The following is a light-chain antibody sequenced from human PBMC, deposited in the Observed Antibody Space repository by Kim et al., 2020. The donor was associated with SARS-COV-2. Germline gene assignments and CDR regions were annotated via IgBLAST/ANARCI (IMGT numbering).Light chain of an antibody. J-gene: IGLJ3*02. CDR1: KLGDKY. V-gene: IGLV3-1*01. CDR2: QDN. CDR3: QAWDTSSWV. Sequence: SYELTQPPSVSVSPGQTASITCSGDKLGDKYACWYQQKAGQSPVVVIYQDNKRPSGIPARFSGSNSGNTATLTISGTQAMDEADYYCQAWDTSSWVFGGG.